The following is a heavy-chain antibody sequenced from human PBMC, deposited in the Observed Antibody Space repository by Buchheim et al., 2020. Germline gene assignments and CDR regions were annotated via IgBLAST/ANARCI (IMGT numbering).Heavy chain of an antibody. CDR2: ISSSGTII. CDR3: ARWDY. Sequence: EVHLVESGGDLVQPGGSLRLSCTASGFTLSDYTXKWVRQAPGKGLEWLSDISSSGTIISYADSVKGRFTXSRDNANNSLYLQMSSLRAEDTGVYYCARWDYWGQGTL. CDR1: GFTLSDYT. J-gene: IGHJ4*02. V-gene: IGHV3-48*01.